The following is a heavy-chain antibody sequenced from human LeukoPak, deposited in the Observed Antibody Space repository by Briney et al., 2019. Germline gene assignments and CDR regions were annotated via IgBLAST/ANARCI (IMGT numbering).Heavy chain of an antibody. CDR3: ARGGGMDV. CDR2: VYNSGST. J-gene: IGHJ6*04. Sequence: NSSETLSLTCTVSGGSISSRSYYWGWIRQPPGKGLEWIGSVYNSGSTFYNPSLESRVTISVDTSKNQFSLKLSSVTAADTAVYYYARGGGMDVWGKGTTVTVSS. CDR1: GGSISSRSYY. V-gene: IGHV4-39*07.